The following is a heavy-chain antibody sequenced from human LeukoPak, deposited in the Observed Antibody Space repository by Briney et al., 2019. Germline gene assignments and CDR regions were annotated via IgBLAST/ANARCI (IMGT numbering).Heavy chain of an antibody. Sequence: PGGSLRLSCAASGFTFSNAWLTWVRQAPGKGLEWVGRIKSKTDGGATDYAAPVKGRFTISRDDPKDTLYLQMNSLKTEDTAVYYCSTTMVRGPIDCWGQGTLVTVSS. CDR1: GFTFSNAW. CDR3: STTMVRGPIDC. V-gene: IGHV3-15*01. CDR2: IKSKTDGGAT. D-gene: IGHD3-10*01. J-gene: IGHJ4*02.